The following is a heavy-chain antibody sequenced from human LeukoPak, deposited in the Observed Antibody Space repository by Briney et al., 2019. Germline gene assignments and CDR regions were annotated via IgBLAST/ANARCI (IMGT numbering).Heavy chain of an antibody. J-gene: IGHJ4*02. CDR1: EFTFSNYW. CDR3: VRDRGYSTYDY. CDR2: IREDGGEI. Sequence: GGSLRLSCVASEFTFSNYWMAWVRQAPGKGPEWVANIREDGGEINYVDSVKGRFTISRDNARNSLYLQMNSLRAEDTAVYYCVRDRGYSTYDYWGQGTLASVPS. D-gene: IGHD2-15*01. V-gene: IGHV3-7*01.